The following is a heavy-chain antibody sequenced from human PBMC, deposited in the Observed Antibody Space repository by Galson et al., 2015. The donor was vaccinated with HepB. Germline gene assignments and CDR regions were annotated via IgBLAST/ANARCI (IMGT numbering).Heavy chain of an antibody. CDR2: INSDGSGT. J-gene: IGHJ4*02. CDR3: VRGEWLVNFDN. D-gene: IGHD6-19*01. V-gene: IGHV3-74*01. CDR1: GFTFSSYW. Sequence: SLRLSCAASGFTFSSYWMHWVRQAPGKGLVWVSEINSDGSGTHYADSVKGRCTISRDNAKNTLSLQMNSLRAEDTAVYYCVRGEWLVNFDNWGQGTLVIVSS.